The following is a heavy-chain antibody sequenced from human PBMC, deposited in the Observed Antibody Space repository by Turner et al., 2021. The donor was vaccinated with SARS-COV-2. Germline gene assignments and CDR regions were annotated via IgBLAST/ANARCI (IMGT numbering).Heavy chain of an antibody. CDR3: ARSPTAPGYYYDSSGYYTPYYFDY. V-gene: IGHV3-21*01. J-gene: IGHJ4*02. Sequence: EVQLVESGGGLVKPGGSLRLSCAASGFTFSSYSMNWVRQAPGKGLEWVSSISSVSSYIYYADSVKGRFTISRDNAKNSLYLQMNSLRAEDTAVYYCARSPTAPGYYYDSSGYYTPYYFDYWGQGTLVTVSS. CDR1: GFTFSSYS. D-gene: IGHD3-22*01. CDR2: ISSVSSYI.